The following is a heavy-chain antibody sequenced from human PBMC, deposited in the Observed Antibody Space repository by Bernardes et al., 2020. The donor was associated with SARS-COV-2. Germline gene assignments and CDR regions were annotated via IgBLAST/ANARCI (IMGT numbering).Heavy chain of an antibody. CDR2: MYYSGGT. CDR1: GGSISGYY. V-gene: IGHV4-59*01. J-gene: IGHJ4*02. CDR3: AGGYNLDY. Sequence: SETLSLTCSVSGGSISGYYCYWIRQPPGKGLEWIGYMYYSGGTNYNPSLKSRVTISADTSKNQFSLELTSVTAADTAVYYCAGGYNLDYWGQGTLVAVSS. D-gene: IGHD5-18*01.